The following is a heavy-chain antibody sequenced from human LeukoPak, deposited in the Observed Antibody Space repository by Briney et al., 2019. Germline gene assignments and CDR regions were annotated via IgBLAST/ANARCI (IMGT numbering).Heavy chain of an antibody. CDR2: ITGSGGST. V-gene: IGHV3-23*01. CDR3: AKDQAWRAARRGNGFDY. D-gene: IGHD6-6*01. J-gene: IGHJ4*02. Sequence: GGSLRLSCAASGFTFSSYAMSWVRQAPGKGLEWVSAITGSGGSTYYADSVKGRFTISRDNSKNTLYLQMNSLRAEDTAVYYCAKDQAWRAARRGNGFDYWGQGTLVTVSS. CDR1: GFTFSSYA.